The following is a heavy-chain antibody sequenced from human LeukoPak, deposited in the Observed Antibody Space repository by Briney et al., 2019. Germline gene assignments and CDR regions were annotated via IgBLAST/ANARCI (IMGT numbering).Heavy chain of an antibody. CDR2: ISAYNGNT. CDR1: GYTFTSYG. V-gene: IGHV1-18*01. Sequence: ASVKVSCKASGYTFTSYGISWVRQAPGQGLEWMGWISAYNGNTNYAQKLQGRVTMTTDTSTSTAYMELRSLRSDDTAVYYCASTSRFSVVVPLHYYYMDVWGKGTTVTVSS. D-gene: IGHD2-15*01. CDR3: ASTSRFSVVVPLHYYYMDV. J-gene: IGHJ6*03.